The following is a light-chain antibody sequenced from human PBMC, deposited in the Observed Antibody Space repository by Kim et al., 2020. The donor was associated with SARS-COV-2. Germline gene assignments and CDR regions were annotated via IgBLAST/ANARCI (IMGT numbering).Light chain of an antibody. CDR1: SLRSYY. CDR2: GKN. J-gene: IGLJ3*02. V-gene: IGLV3-19*01. Sequence: SSELTQDPAVPVALGQTVRITCQGDSLRSYYANWYQQKPGQAPVLVIYGKNNRPSGIPDRFSGSSSGNTASLTITGAQAEDEADYYCNSRDSSGNHLVFGGGTQLTVL. CDR3: NSRDSSGNHLV.